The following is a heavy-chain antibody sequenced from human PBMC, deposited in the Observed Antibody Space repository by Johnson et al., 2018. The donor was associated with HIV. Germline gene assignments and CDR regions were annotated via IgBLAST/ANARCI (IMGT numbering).Heavy chain of an antibody. CDR1: GFTFSSYG. CDR2: IRYDGSNK. J-gene: IGHJ3*02. V-gene: IGHV3-30*02. CDR3: AKDVELHGAFDI. D-gene: IGHD1-26*01. Sequence: QVQLVESGGGLVQPGRSLRLSCAASGFTFSSYGMHWVRQAPGKGLEWVAFIRYDGSNKYYADSVKGRFTISRDNSKNTLYLQMNSLRAEDTAVYYCAKDVELHGAFDIWGQGTMVTVSS.